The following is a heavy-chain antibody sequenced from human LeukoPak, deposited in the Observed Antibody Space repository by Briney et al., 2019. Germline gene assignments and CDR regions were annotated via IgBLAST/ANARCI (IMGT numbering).Heavy chain of an antibody. CDR2: IYYSGST. D-gene: IGHD3-16*01. Sequence: SETLSLTCTVSGGSISSSSYYWGWIRQPPGKGLEWIGSIYYSGSTYYNPSLKSRVTISVDTSKNQFSLKLSSVTAADTAVYYCARDSGESDFDYWGQGTLVTVSS. CDR3: ARDSGESDFDY. V-gene: IGHV4-39*07. CDR1: GGSISSSSYY. J-gene: IGHJ4*02.